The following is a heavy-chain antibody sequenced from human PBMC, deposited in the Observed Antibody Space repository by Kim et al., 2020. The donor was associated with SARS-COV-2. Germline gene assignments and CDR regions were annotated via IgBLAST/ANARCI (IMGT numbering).Heavy chain of an antibody. J-gene: IGHJ4*02. Sequence: ANSEKGRLNISRENSKKTLYLPMNSLSGEGTAVYYCARAWDSISWFDYWGQGTQVTVSS. CDR3: ARAWDSISWFDY. V-gene: IGHV3-30*03. D-gene: IGHD2-2*01.